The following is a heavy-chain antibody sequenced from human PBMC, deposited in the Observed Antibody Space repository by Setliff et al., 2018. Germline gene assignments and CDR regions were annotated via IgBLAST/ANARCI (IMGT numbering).Heavy chain of an antibody. Sequence: PGGSLRLSCAASGFTFSSFAMSWVRQAPGKRLEWVSIINVGGTNTYYRDSVKGRFTISRDNSNSTLYLQMNSLRAEDTAIYYCAKDKDVRVDYFDYWGPGTLVTVSS. CDR1: GFTFSSFA. V-gene: IGHV3-23*01. CDR2: INVGGTNT. D-gene: IGHD3-10*01. CDR3: AKDKDVRVDYFDY. J-gene: IGHJ4*02.